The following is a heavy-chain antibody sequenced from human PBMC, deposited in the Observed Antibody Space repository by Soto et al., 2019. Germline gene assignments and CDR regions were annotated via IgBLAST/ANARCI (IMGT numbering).Heavy chain of an antibody. D-gene: IGHD6-13*01. CDR1: GFTFSSYG. CDR2: IWYDGSNK. Sequence: GGSLRLSCAASGFTFSSYGMHWVRQAPGKGLEWVAVIWYDGSNKYYADSVKGRFTISRDNSKNTLYLQMNSLRAEDTAVYYCARESVGYSRGNGMDVWGQGTTVTVSS. J-gene: IGHJ6*02. V-gene: IGHV3-33*01. CDR3: ARESVGYSRGNGMDV.